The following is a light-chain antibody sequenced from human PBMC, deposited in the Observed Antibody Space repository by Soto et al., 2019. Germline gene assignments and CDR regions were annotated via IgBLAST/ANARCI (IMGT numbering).Light chain of an antibody. J-gene: IGLJ2*01. V-gene: IGLV2-14*01. CDR1: SSDVGIYNY. CDR3: SSYTSTTTLVV. CDR2: EVS. Sequence: QSALTQPASVSGSPGQSITISCTGTSSDVGIYNYVSWYQQHPGKAPKLMIYEVSNRPSGVSNRFSGSKSGNTASLTISGLQAEDDADYYCSSYTSTTTLVVFGGGTKVTVL.